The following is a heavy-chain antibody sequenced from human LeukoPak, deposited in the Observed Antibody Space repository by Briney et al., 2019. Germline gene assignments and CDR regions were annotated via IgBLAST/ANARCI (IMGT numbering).Heavy chain of an antibody. Sequence: KTGESLKISRKGSGYSFTSYWIGWVRQMPGKGLEWMGIIYPGDSDTRYSPSFQGQVTISADKSISTAHLQWSSLKASDAAMYYCARLGYDSSGYKGGFDYWGQGTLVTVSS. J-gene: IGHJ4*02. D-gene: IGHD3-22*01. CDR3: ARLGYDSSGYKGGFDY. CDR1: GYSFTSYW. V-gene: IGHV5-51*01. CDR2: IYPGDSDT.